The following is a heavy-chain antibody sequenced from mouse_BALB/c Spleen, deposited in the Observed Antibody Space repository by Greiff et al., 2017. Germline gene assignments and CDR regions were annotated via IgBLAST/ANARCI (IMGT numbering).Heavy chain of an antibody. Sequence: EVQLVESGGGLVKPGGSLKLSCAASGFTFSSYAMSWVRQSPEKRLEWVAEISSGGSYTYYPDTVTGRFTISRDNAKNTLYLEMSSLRSEDTAMYYCARETSIYYYGSSYAMDYWGQGTSVTVSS. V-gene: IGHV5-9-4*01. CDR1: GFTFSSYA. D-gene: IGHD1-1*01. J-gene: IGHJ4*01. CDR2: ISSGGSYT. CDR3: ARETSIYYYGSSYAMDY.